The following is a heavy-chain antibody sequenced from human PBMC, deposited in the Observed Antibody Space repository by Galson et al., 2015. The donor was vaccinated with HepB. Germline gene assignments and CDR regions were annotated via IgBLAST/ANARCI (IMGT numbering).Heavy chain of an antibody. J-gene: IGHJ5*02. CDR3: ARALWWFGELRDNWFDP. D-gene: IGHD3-10*01. Sequence: KGLEWVAVISYDGSYKYYADSVKGRFTISRDNSKNTLFLQMNSLRAEDTAVYCCARALWWFGELRDNWFDPWGQGTLDTVSS. V-gene: IGHV3-30*04. CDR2: ISYDGSYK.